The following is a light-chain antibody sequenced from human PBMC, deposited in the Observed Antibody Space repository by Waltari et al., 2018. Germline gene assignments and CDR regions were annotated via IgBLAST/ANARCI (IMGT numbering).Light chain of an antibody. J-gene: IGKJ1*01. CDR1: LSLVHSDGNTY. Sequence: DVVMTLSPLSLSVTLGQPASISCRSSLSLVHSDGNTYLLWFQQRQGQSPRRLIYKVSTRDAGVPDRFTGSGSGTNFTLKISRVEAGDVGVYYCMQATRWPWTFGQGDRVEIK. CDR2: KVS. V-gene: IGKV2-30*02. CDR3: MQATRWPWT.